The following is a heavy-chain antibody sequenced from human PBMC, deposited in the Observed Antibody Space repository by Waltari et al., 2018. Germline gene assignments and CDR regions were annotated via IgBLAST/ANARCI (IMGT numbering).Heavy chain of an antibody. Sequence: EVQLVEAGGSLVQPGGSLRLSCGASGFSFSRYSMNWVRQAPGKGLEWVSYISPTSSTIYYADSVKGRFTISRDNGKDSLHLQMNSLRDEDTAVYYCATAARRRDVGDLSWGQGTLVTVSA. V-gene: IGHV3-48*02. D-gene: IGHD3-16*02. CDR2: ISPTSSTI. CDR1: GFSFSRYS. CDR3: ATAARRRDVGDLS. J-gene: IGHJ4*02.